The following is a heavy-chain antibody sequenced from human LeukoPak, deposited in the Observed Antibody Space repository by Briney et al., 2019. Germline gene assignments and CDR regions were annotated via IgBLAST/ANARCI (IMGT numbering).Heavy chain of an antibody. Sequence: GGSLRLSCAASGFTFSSYAMSWVRQAPGKGLEWVSAISGSGGSTYYADSVKGRFTISRDNSKNTLYLQMNSLRVEDTAVYYCARDMRLYGSSGHFDSWGQGTLVTVSS. V-gene: IGHV3-23*01. CDR1: GFTFSSYA. CDR3: ARDMRLYGSSGHFDS. D-gene: IGHD6-13*01. J-gene: IGHJ4*02. CDR2: ISGSGGST.